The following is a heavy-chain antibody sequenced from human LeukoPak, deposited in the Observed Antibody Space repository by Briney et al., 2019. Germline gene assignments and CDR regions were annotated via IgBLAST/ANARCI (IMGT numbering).Heavy chain of an antibody. CDR1: GGSITSYY. Sequence: SETLSLTCTVSGGSITSYYWSWIRQAAGKGLEWIGRIYTSGSTNYNPSLKSRVTMSVATSKNQFSLKLKSVTAADTAVYYCARSGGSGTYYDGSFDYWGQGTLVTVSS. J-gene: IGHJ4*02. V-gene: IGHV4-4*07. CDR3: ARSGGSGTYYDGSFDY. D-gene: IGHD1-26*01. CDR2: IYTSGST.